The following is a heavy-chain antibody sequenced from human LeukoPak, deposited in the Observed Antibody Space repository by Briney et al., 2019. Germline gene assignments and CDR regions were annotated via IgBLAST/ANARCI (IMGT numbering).Heavy chain of an antibody. CDR1: GFSFSPYW. V-gene: IGHV3-7*01. Sequence: PGGSLRLSCAASGFSFSPYWMSWVRQGPGKGLDWVASINPDGSGASYMDSVKGRFIISRDNAQNSLYLQMNSLSAEDTAVYYCARLFGGLTTFDYWGQGILVTVSS. J-gene: IGHJ4*02. D-gene: IGHD3-10*01. CDR2: INPDGSGA. CDR3: ARLFGGLTTFDY.